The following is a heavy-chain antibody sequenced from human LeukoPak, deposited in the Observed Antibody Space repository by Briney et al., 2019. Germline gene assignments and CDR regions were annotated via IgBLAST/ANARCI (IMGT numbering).Heavy chain of an antibody. CDR1: GDSIRSYY. CDR3: ARGRESSGFNYWFDP. D-gene: IGHD5-18*01. V-gene: IGHV4-59*01. Sequence: NPSETLSLTCTVSGDSIRSYYWSWIRQPPGKGLEWIGFLYYSGSTNYNPSLKGRVTMAVDTSTNQFSLKLSSVTAADTAVYYCARGRESSGFNYWFDPWVAGNLVSVSS. CDR2: LYYSGST. J-gene: IGHJ5*02.